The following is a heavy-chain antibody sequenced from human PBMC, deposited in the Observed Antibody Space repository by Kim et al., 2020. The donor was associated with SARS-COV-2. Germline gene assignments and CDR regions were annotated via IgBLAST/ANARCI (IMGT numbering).Heavy chain of an antibody. V-gene: IGHV4-34*01. D-gene: IGHD2-15*01. CDR3: ARGAGRYCSGGSCALAKGAFDI. Sequence: SETLSLTCAAYGGSFSGYYWSWIRQPPGKGLEWIGEINHSGSTNYNPSLKSRVTISVDTSKNQFSLKLSSVTAADTAVYYCARGAGRYCSGGSCALAKGAFDIWGQGTMVTVSS. CDR1: GGSFSGYY. CDR2: INHSGST. J-gene: IGHJ3*02.